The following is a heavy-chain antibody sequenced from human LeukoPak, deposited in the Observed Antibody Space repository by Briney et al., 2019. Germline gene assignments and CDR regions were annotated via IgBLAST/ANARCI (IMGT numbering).Heavy chain of an antibody. V-gene: IGHV3-23*01. J-gene: IGHJ6*02. CDR1: GFTFGAYG. Sequence: GGCLRLSCAASGFTFGAYGMTWVRQAPGKGLEWVSAILGSGGGTYYTDSVKVRFTISRDNSKNTLYLQMNSLRAEDTAVYYCATTPGAYYYYHMDVWGQGTTVTVSS. CDR2: ILGSGGGT. D-gene: IGHD3-10*01. CDR3: ATTPGAYYYYHMDV.